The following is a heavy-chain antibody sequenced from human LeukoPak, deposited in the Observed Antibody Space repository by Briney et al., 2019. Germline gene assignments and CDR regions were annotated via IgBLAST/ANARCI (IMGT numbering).Heavy chain of an antibody. D-gene: IGHD5-12*01. J-gene: IGHJ5*02. CDR2: IYWDDDK. Sequence: SGPTLVKPTQPLTLTCTFSGFSLSTSGVGVGWIRQPPGKALEWLALIYWDDDKRYSPSLKSRLTITKDTSKNQVVLTMTNMDPVDTATYYCAHSIVATISDWFDPWGQGTLVTVSS. CDR1: GFSLSTSGVG. CDR3: AHSIVATISDWFDP. V-gene: IGHV2-5*02.